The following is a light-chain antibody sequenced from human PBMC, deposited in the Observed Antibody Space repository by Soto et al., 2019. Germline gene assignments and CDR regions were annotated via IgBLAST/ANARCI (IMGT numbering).Light chain of an antibody. CDR1: QSISSW. J-gene: IGKJ2*01. CDR2: DVF. CDR3: QQYNSFPFT. Sequence: DIQMTQSPSTLSASVGDRVTITCRASQSISSWLAWYQQKPGKAPKLLIYDVFRLESGVQTRFSGSGSGTEFTLAISSLQPDDFATYCCQQYNSFPFTVGQGTKLEIK. V-gene: IGKV1-5*01.